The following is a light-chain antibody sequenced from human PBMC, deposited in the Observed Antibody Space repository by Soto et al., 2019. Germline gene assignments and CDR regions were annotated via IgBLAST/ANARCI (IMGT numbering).Light chain of an antibody. CDR3: MQSLQFMYN. J-gene: IGKJ2*01. V-gene: IGKV2-28*01. CDR1: QSLLHTNGYNY. CDR2: LGS. Sequence: DIVMTQSPLSLPVTPGEPASISCRSSQSLLHTNGYNYLNWYLQKPGQSPQLLILLGSDRASGVPDRFSGSGSGTDLTLKISAVEAEDVGVYYCMQSLQFMYNFGQGTKLEIK.